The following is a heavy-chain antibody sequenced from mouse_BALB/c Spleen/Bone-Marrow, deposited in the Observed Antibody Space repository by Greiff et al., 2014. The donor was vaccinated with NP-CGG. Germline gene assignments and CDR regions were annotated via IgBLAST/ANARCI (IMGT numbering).Heavy chain of an antibody. J-gene: IGHJ4*01. V-gene: IGHV2-9*02. CDR1: GFSLTSYG. D-gene: IGHD2-1*01. CDR3: ARDGLYGNYAMDY. Sequence: VQLVESGPGLVAPSQSLSITCTVSGFSLTSYGVHWVRQPPGKGLEWLGVIWAGGSTNYNSALMSRLSISKNNSKSQVFLKMNSLQTDDTAMYYCARDGLYGNYAMDYWGQGTSVTVSS. CDR2: IWAGGST.